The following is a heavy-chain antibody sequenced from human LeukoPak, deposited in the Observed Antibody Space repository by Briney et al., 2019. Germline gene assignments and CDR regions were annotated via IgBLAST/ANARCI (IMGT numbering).Heavy chain of an antibody. Sequence: GGSLRLSCAASGFTFDDYAMHWVRQAPGKGLEWVSGISWNSGSIGYADSVKGRFTISRDNAKNSLYLQMNSLRAEDTALYYCAKDMRAGYYTVFDYWGQGTLVTVSS. V-gene: IGHV3-9*01. CDR2: ISWNSGSI. CDR3: AKDMRAGYYTVFDY. J-gene: IGHJ4*02. CDR1: GFTFDDYA. D-gene: IGHD3/OR15-3a*01.